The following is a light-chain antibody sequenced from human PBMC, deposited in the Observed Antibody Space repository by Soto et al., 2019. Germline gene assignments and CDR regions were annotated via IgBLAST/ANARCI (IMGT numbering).Light chain of an antibody. CDR3: SSHTSSSTLVL. CDR1: SSDVGAYNY. CDR2: DVT. Sequence: QSVLTQPASVSGSPGQSITISCTGTSSDVGAYNYVSWYQQYPGKVPKLMIYDVTNRPSGVSNRFSGSKSGNTASLTISGLQAEDEADYYCSSHTSSSTLVLFGGGTKLTVL. J-gene: IGLJ3*02. V-gene: IGLV2-14*01.